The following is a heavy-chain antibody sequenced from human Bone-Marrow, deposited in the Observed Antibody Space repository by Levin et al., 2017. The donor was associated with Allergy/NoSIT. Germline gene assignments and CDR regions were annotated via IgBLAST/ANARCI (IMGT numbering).Heavy chain of an antibody. D-gene: IGHD2-8*01. V-gene: IGHV3-23*01. J-gene: IGHJ6*03. CDR2: ITGSGGTT. Sequence: GGSLRLSCEASGFTFRLYGMNWVRQAPGKGLEWVSAITGSGGTTYYAGSVKGRFTISRDNSTNTVYLHMNSLRVDDTAVYFCAKGKSPMATRAMDVWGKGATVTVSS. CDR3: AKGKSPMATRAMDV. CDR1: GFTFRLYG.